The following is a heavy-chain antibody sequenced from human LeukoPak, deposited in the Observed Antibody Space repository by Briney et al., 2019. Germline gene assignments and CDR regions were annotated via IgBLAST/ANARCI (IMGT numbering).Heavy chain of an antibody. CDR3: ARGPLYYDILTGYSAFDY. V-gene: IGHV1-69*01. J-gene: IGHJ4*02. CDR2: IIPIFGTA. Sequence: GASVKVSCKASGGTFSSYAISWVRQAPGQGLEWMGGIIPIFGTANYAQKFQGGVTITADESTSTAYMELSSLRSEDTAVYYCARGPLYYDILTGYSAFDYWGQGTLVTVSS. D-gene: IGHD3-9*01. CDR1: GGTFSSYA.